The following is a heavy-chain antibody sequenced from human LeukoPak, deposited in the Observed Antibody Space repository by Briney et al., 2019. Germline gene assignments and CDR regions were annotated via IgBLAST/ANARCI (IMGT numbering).Heavy chain of an antibody. V-gene: IGHV1-18*01. D-gene: IGHD5-24*01. Sequence: ASVKVSCKASGYTFTSYGISWVRQAPGQGLEWMGWISAYNGNTNNAQKFQGRVTLTRDMSTSTDYLELSSLRSEDTAVYYCARDNSVRDEAWWFNPWGQGTLVTVSS. CDR2: ISAYNGNT. J-gene: IGHJ5*02. CDR3: ARDNSVRDEAWWFNP. CDR1: GYTFTSYG.